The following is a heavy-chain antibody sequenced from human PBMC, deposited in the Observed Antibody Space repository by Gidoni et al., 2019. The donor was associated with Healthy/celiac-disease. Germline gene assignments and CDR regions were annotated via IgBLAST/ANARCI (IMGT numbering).Heavy chain of an antibody. V-gene: IGHV3-30*18. Sequence: QVQLVGSGGGVVQPGRSLRLSCAASGFTFSSYGMHWVRQAPGKGLEWVAVISYDGSNKSYADSVKGRFTISRDNSKNPLYLQMNSLRAEDPVVYYCAKEKGGEGYCSSTSCYPSYYGMDVWGQGTTVTVSS. CDR3: AKEKGGEGYCSSTSCYPSYYGMDV. CDR1: GFTFSSYG. CDR2: ISYDGSNK. J-gene: IGHJ6*02. D-gene: IGHD2-2*01.